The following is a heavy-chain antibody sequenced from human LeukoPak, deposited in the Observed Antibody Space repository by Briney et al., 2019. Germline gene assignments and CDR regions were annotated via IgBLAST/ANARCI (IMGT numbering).Heavy chain of an antibody. V-gene: IGHV3-23*01. J-gene: IGHJ5*02. CDR3: AKWLRGSTSLDWFDP. CDR1: GFTFSSYG. Sequence: PGGSLRLSCAASGFTFSSYGMSWVRQAPGKGLEWVSAISGSGGSTYYADSVKGRFTISRDNSKNTLYLQMNSLRAEDTAVYYCAKWLRGSTSLDWFDPWGQGTLVTVSS. CDR2: ISGSGGST. D-gene: IGHD2-2*01.